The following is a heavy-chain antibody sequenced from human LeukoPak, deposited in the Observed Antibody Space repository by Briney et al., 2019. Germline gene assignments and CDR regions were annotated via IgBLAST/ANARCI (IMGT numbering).Heavy chain of an antibody. Sequence: SQTLSLTCTVSGGSISSGDYYWSWIRQPPGKGLEWIGYIYYSGSTYYNPSLKSRVTISVDTSKNQFSLKLSSVTAADTAVYYCARVTGSGSYYLDYWGQGTLVTVSS. CDR3: ARVTGSGSYYLDY. D-gene: IGHD3-10*01. V-gene: IGHV4-30-4*01. J-gene: IGHJ4*02. CDR1: GGSISSGDYY. CDR2: IYYSGST.